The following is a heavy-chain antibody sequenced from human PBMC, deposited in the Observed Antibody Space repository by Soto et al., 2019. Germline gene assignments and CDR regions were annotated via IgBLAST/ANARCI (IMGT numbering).Heavy chain of an antibody. V-gene: IGHV4-4*07. D-gene: IGHD5-12*01. CDR2: IFSSGST. CDR3: AREGSYSAYNFAHGIQLWSFDF. CDR1: GGSINTFY. Sequence: SETLSLTCTVSGGSINTFYWSWVRQPAWKGLEWIGRIFSSGSTSFNPSLESRVAMSVDTSKNHFSLNLSSVTAADMAVYYCAREGSYSAYNFAHGIQLWSFDFWGQGALVTVSS. J-gene: IGHJ4*02.